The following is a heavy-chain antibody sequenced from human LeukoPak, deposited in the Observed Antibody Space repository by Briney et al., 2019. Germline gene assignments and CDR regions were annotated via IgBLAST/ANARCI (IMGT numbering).Heavy chain of an antibody. D-gene: IGHD3-10*01. CDR3: ARDADYASGSYYMYYFDY. CDR1: GFTFSIYC. J-gene: IGHJ4*02. V-gene: IGHV3-74*01. Sequence: PRGCPRLSCAASGFTFSIYCMHWVPHAPGKGLLCVSRINSDGSSTNYADSVKGRFTISRDNSKNSLFLQMNSLRDEDTAVYYCARDADYASGSYYMYYFDYWGQGTLVTVSS. CDR2: INSDGSST.